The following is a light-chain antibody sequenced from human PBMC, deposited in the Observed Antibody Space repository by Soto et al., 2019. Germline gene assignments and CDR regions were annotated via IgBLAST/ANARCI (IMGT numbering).Light chain of an antibody. Sequence: EIVMTQSPATLSVSPGERATLSCRASQSVSSNLAWYQQKPGQASRLLIYGASTRATGIPARFSGSGSGTEFTLTISSLESEDFAGYYCQEYNNWSPWTFGQGTKVEIK. CDR1: QSVSSN. V-gene: IGKV3-15*01. CDR3: QEYNNWSPWT. J-gene: IGKJ1*01. CDR2: GAS.